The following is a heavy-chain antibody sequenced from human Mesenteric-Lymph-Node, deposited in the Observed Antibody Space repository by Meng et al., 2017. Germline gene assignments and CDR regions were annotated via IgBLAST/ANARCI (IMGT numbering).Heavy chain of an antibody. D-gene: IGHD2-15*01. CDR3: ANGRRLDCSGGTCYG. CDR2: ISDSGGST. J-gene: IGHJ4*02. Sequence: EVQLLESGGGLVQPGGSLRLSCAAFGFIVSHAMGWVRQGPGKGLEWVSGISDSGGSTYYADSVKGRFTISRDNSKNTLYLQMNSLRPEDTAVYYCANGRRLDCSGGTCYGWGQGTLVTVSS. V-gene: IGHV3-23*01. CDR1: GFIVSHA.